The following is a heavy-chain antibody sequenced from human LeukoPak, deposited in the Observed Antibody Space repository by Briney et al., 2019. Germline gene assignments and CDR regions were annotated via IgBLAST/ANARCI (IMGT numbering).Heavy chain of an antibody. Sequence: GGSLRLSCAASKVTFSNAWMSWVRQAPGKGLEWVGRIKSKTDGGTTDYAAPVKGRFTISRDDSKNTLYLQMNSLKTEDTAVYYCAPHNYGNRDDAFDIWGQGTMVTVSS. V-gene: IGHV3-15*01. J-gene: IGHJ3*02. CDR2: IKSKTDGGTT. CDR3: APHNYGNRDDAFDI. CDR1: KVTFSNAW. D-gene: IGHD4-17*01.